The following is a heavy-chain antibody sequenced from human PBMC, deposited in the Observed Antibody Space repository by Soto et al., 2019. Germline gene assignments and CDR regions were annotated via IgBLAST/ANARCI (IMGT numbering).Heavy chain of an antibody. CDR3: TREDFYGSGSPPNPVPN. J-gene: IGHJ4*02. Sequence: EVQLVESGGGLVQPGGSLRLSCAASGFTFSSYSMNWIRQAPGKGLEWVSYISSTSVTINYADSVKGRFVISRDNGKNSLYLQMNSLRREDTAVYYCTREDFYGSGSPPNPVPNWGLGTLVTVSS. V-gene: IGHV3-48*04. CDR1: GFTFSSYS. CDR2: ISSTSVTI. D-gene: IGHD3-10*01.